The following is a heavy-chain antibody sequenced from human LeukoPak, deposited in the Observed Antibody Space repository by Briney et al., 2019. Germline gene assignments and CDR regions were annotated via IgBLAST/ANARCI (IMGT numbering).Heavy chain of an antibody. CDR2: ISSSGSTI. D-gene: IGHD5-18*01. Sequence: GGSLRLSCEVSGFTFSDYYMSWIRQAPGKGLEWVSYISSSGSTIYYADSVKGRFTISRDNAKNSLYLQMNSLRAEDTAVYYCARDDRVTYYDAFDIWGQGTMVTVSS. V-gene: IGHV3-11*01. CDR3: ARDDRVTYYDAFDI. J-gene: IGHJ3*02. CDR1: GFTFSDYY.